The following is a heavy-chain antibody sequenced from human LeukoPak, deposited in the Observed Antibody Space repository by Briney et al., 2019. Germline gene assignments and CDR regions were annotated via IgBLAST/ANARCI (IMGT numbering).Heavy chain of an antibody. V-gene: IGHV3-48*02. J-gene: IGHJ4*02. CDR1: GFTFSSYS. Sequence: GGSLRLSCAASGFTFSSYSMNWVRQAPGKGLEWVSYISSSSSTIYYADSVKGRFTISRDNAKNSLYLQMNSLRDEDTAVYYCARGGYDFWSGLSAPDYWGQGTLATVSS. CDR3: ARGGYDFWSGLSAPDY. CDR2: ISSSSSTI. D-gene: IGHD3-3*01.